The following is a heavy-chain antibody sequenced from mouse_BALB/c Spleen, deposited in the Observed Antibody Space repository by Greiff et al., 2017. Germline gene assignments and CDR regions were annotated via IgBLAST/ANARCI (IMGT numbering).Heavy chain of an antibody. J-gene: IGHJ3*01. Sequence: DVHLVESGGGLVKPGGSLNLSCAASGFTLSDYYMYWVRQTPEKRLEWVATISDGGSYTYYPDSVKGRFTISRDNAKNNLYLQMSSLRSEDTAMYYCARAYYDYDDEGAWFAYWGQGTLVTVSA. D-gene: IGHD2-4*01. V-gene: IGHV5-4*02. CDR3: ARAYYDYDDEGAWFAY. CDR1: GFTLSDYY. CDR2: ISDGGSYT.